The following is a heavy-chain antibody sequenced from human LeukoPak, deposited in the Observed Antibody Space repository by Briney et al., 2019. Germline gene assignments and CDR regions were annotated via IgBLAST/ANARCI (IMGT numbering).Heavy chain of an antibody. CDR1: GFSFSSYW. CDR2: IKQDGSEK. J-gene: IGHJ4*02. CDR3: AREDGSGSYYLDY. Sequence: PGGSLRLSCAASGFSFSSYWMSWVRQAPGKGLEWVANIKQDGSEKYYLDSVKGRFTISRDNAKNSLYLQMNSLRAEDTAVYYCAREDGSGSYYLDYWGQGTLVTVSS. D-gene: IGHD3-10*01. V-gene: IGHV3-7*01.